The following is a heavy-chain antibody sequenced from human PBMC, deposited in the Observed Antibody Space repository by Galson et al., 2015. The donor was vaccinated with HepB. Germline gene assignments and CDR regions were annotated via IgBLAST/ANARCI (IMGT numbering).Heavy chain of an antibody. D-gene: IGHD3-22*01. CDR2: ISYDRSNK. CDR1: GFTFSSYG. V-gene: IGHV3-30*03. CDR3: ARLSYSITMIVVVKGPIDAFDI. J-gene: IGHJ3*02. Sequence: SLRLSCAASGFTFSSYGMHWVRQAPGKGLEWVAVISYDRSNKYYADSVKGRFTISRDNSKNTLYLQMNSLRAEDTAVYYCARLSYSITMIVVVKGPIDAFDIWGQGTMVTVSS.